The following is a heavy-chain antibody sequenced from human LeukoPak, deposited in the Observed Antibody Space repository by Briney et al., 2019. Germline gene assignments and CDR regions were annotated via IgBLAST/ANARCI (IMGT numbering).Heavy chain of an antibody. J-gene: IGHJ4*02. V-gene: IGHV4-59*08. CDR3: ARSTIFGVAPYYFDY. CDR1: AGSISSYY. Sequence: SETLSLTCTVSAGSISSYYWSWIRQPPGKGLEWIGYIYYSGSTNYNPSLKSRVTISVDTSKNQFSLKLSSVTAADTAVYYCARSTIFGVAPYYFDYWGQGTLVTVSS. CDR2: IYYSGST. D-gene: IGHD3-3*01.